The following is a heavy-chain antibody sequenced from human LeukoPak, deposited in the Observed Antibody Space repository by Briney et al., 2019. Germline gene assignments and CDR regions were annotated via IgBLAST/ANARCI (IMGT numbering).Heavy chain of an antibody. CDR2: IWYDGSNK. CDR1: GFTFSSYG. V-gene: IGHV3-33*01. CDR3: ARDGILTMNDY. D-gene: IGHD3-9*01. J-gene: IGHJ4*02. Sequence: PGGSLRLSCAASGFTFSSYGMHRVRQAPGKGLEWVAVIWYDGSNKYYADSVKGRFTISRDNSKNTLYLQMNSLRAEDTAVYYCARDGILTMNDYWGQGTLVTVSS.